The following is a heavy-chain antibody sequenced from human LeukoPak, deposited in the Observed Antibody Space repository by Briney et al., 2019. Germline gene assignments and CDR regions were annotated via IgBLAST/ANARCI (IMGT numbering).Heavy chain of an antibody. Sequence: ASVKVSCKASGYTFTSYYMHWVRQAPGQGLEWMGIINPSGGSTSYAQKFQGRVTMTRDTSTSTVYMELSSLRSEDTAVYYCATPGVGLRFLEWLPHPFDYWGQGTLVTVSS. J-gene: IGHJ4*02. CDR2: INPSGGST. CDR3: ATPGVGLRFLEWLPHPFDY. D-gene: IGHD3-3*01. V-gene: IGHV1-46*01. CDR1: GYTFTSYY.